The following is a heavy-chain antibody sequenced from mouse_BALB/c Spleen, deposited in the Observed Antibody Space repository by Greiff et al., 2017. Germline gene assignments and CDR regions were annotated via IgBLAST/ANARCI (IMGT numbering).Heavy chain of an antibody. V-gene: IGHV1-5*01. Sequence: VQLQQSGTVLARPGASVKMSCKASGYSFTSYWMHWVKQRPGQGLEWIGAIYPGNSDTSYNQKFKGKAKLTAVTSASTAYMELSSLTNEDSAVYYCTRRVGRDAMDYWGQGTSVTVSS. CDR3: TRRVGRDAMDY. D-gene: IGHD4-1*01. CDR1: GYSFTSYW. J-gene: IGHJ4*01. CDR2: IYPGNSDT.